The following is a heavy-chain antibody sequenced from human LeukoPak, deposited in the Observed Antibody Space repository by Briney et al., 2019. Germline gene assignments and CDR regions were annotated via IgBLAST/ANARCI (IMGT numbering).Heavy chain of an antibody. Sequence: PSETLSLTCTVSGVSINNDDYYWTWVRQHPGKGLEWIGHIYYSGSTYYNPSLKSRVTISVDTPKNQFSLKLSSVTAADTAVYYCARHYGSGRPFFDYWGQGTLVTVSS. J-gene: IGHJ4*02. CDR2: IYYSGST. D-gene: IGHD3-10*01. CDR1: GVSINNDDYY. CDR3: ARHYGSGRPFFDY. V-gene: IGHV4-30-4*08.